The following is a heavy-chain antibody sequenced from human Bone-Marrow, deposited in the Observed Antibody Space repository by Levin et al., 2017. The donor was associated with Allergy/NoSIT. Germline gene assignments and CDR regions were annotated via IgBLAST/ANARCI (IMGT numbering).Heavy chain of an antibody. V-gene: IGHV3-30*03. CDR2: ISYDGSNK. CDR1: GFTFSSYG. D-gene: IGHD3-16*02. CDR3: GRGLYYDYVWGSYRSEVDAFVS. J-gene: IGHJ3*02. Sequence: GGSLRLSCAASGFTFSSYGMHWVRQAPGKGLEWVAVISYDGSNKYYADSVKGRFTISRDNSKNTLYLQMNSLRAEDTAGYYCGRGLYYDYVWGSYRSEVDAFVSWGQGTMVTVSS.